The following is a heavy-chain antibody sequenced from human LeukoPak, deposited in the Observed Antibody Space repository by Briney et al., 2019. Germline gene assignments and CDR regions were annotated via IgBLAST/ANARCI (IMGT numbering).Heavy chain of an antibody. Sequence: GGSLRLSCAASGFTFSSYAMSWVRQAPGKGLEWVSAISGSGGSTYYADSVKGRFTISRDNSKNTLYLQMNSLRAEDTAVYYCAKDLEFYGSGSYDAFDIWGQGTMVTVSS. J-gene: IGHJ3*02. CDR3: AKDLEFYGSGSYDAFDI. CDR2: ISGSGGST. D-gene: IGHD3-10*01. CDR1: GFTFSSYA. V-gene: IGHV3-23*01.